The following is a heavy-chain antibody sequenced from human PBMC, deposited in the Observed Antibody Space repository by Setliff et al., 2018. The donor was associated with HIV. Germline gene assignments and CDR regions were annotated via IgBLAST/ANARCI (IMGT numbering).Heavy chain of an antibody. Sequence: GGSLRLSCAASGFTFSNYAMHWVRQAPGKGLEWVAVIPYDGSHEYYVDSVKGRFTISRDNSKNSLYLQMNSLRVEDTAVYYCARDYLYYNLYNGSPVYGMDVWGQGTTVTSP. CDR1: GFTFSNYA. D-gene: IGHD3-3*01. CDR2: IPYDGSHE. V-gene: IGHV3-30*04. J-gene: IGHJ6*02. CDR3: ARDYLYYNLYNGSPVYGMDV.